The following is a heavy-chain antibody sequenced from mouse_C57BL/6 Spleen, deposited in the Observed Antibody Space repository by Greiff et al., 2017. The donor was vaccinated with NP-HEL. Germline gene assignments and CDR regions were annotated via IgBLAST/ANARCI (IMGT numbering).Heavy chain of an antibody. Sequence: EVQLQQSGPELVKPGASVKISCKASGYSFTGYYMNWVKQSPEKSLEWIGEINPSTGGTTYNQKFKAKATLTVDKASSTAYMQLKSLTSEDSAVDYCARRGYYGGDFDYWGQGTTLTVSS. J-gene: IGHJ2*01. V-gene: IGHV1-42*01. CDR1: GYSFTGYY. D-gene: IGHD1-1*01. CDR3: ARRGYYGGDFDY. CDR2: INPSTGGT.